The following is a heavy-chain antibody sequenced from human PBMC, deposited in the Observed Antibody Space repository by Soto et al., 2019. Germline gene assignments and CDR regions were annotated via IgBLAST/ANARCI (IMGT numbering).Heavy chain of an antibody. CDR1: GYSFTGYF. D-gene: IGHD5-12*01. CDR3: ATPYGFSGYDCGFDY. V-gene: IGHV1-2*02. Sequence: QVQLVQSGAEVKKPGASVKVSCKTSGYSFTGYFIHWVRQAPGQGLEYMGWINPHSGGSNSAQRFQGRVTMTRDTSISTAYMEVSGLQSDEAAVYFCATPYGFSGYDCGFDYWGQGTLVTVSS. CDR2: INPHSGGS. J-gene: IGHJ4*02.